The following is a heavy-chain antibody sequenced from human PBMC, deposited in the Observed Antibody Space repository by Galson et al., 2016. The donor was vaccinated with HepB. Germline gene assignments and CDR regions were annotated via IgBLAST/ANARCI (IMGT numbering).Heavy chain of an antibody. CDR3: AKRVAPIGAPYPFDH. CDR1: GFILNNYA. J-gene: IGHJ4*02. V-gene: IGHV3-23*01. CDR2: IDGGGEGT. Sequence: SLRLSCAASGFILNNYAMYWVRQAPGEGLEWVSAIDGGGEGTYYADYVKGRFSISRDNSKNTLYLHMNGLRPEDTAVYFCAKRVAPIGAPYPFDHWGQGTLVTVSS. D-gene: IGHD2-15*01.